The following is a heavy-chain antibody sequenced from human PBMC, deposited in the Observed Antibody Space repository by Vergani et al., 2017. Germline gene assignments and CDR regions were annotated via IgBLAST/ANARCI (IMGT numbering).Heavy chain of an antibody. CDR2: IIPILGTA. J-gene: IGHJ4*02. CDR3: ARGQAVIDY. Sequence: QVQLVQSGAEVKKPGASVKVSCKASGYTFTSYYMHWVRQAPGQGLEWMGRIIPILGTANYAQKFQGRVTITADESTSTAYMELRSLRSDDTAVYYCARGQAVIDYWGREPWSPSPQ. CDR1: GYTFTSYY. D-gene: IGHD6-19*01. V-gene: IGHV1-69*11.